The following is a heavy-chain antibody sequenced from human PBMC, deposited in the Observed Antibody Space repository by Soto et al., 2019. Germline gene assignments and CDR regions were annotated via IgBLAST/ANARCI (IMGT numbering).Heavy chain of an antibody. CDR2: IYYSGST. J-gene: IGHJ4*02. CDR1: GGSISSGGYY. V-gene: IGHV4-31*03. D-gene: IGHD2-15*01. CDR3: ARDVVVAATVL. Sequence: SETLSLTCTVSGGSISSGGYYWSWIRQHPGKGLEWIGYIYYSGSTYYNPSLKSRVTISVDTSKNQFSLKLSSVTAADTAVYYCARDVVVAATVLWGQGTLVTVSS.